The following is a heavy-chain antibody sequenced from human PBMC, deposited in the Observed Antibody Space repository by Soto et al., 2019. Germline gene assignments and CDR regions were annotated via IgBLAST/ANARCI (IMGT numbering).Heavy chain of an antibody. Sequence: SQTLSHTCPVSGGSISSSSYYLGFLPQPPGKGLEWIGSIYYSGRSTYYNPSLKSRVTISVDTSKNQFYLQLSSVTAEDTALYYCARYIAASGTYSLDFWGQGALVTVS. D-gene: IGHD6-13*01. J-gene: IGHJ4*02. CDR2: IYYSGRST. CDR1: GGSISSSSYY. V-gene: IGHV4-39*01. CDR3: ARYIAASGTYSLDF.